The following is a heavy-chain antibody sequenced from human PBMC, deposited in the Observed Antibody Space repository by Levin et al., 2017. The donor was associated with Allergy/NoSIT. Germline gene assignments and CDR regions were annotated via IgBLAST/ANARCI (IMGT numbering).Heavy chain of an antibody. CDR2: ISSSSSYT. J-gene: IGHJ3*02. V-gene: IGHV3-11*05. D-gene: IGHD4-17*01. Sequence: HGESLKISCAASGFTFSDYYMSWIRQAPGKGLEWVSYISSSSSYTNYADSVKGRFTISRDNAKNSLYLQMNSLRAEDTAVYYCARGGMTTVTRGAFDIWGQGTMVTVSS. CDR1: GFTFSDYY. CDR3: ARGGMTTVTRGAFDI.